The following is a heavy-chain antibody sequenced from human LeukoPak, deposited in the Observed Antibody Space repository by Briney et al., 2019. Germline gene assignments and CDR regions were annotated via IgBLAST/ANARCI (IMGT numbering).Heavy chain of an antibody. J-gene: IGHJ4*02. CDR3: AKYAGGSSSWYFDY. CDR2: IWYDGSNK. Sequence: PGRSLRLSCAASGFTFSSYGMHWVRQAPGKGLEWVAVIWYDGSNKYYADSVKGRFTISRDNSKNTLYLQMNSLRAEDTAVYYCAKYAGGSSSWYFDYWGQGTLVTVSS. D-gene: IGHD6-13*01. V-gene: IGHV3-33*06. CDR1: GFTFSSYG.